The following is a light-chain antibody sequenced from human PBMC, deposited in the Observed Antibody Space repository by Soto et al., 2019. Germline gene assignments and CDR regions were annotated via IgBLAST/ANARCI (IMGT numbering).Light chain of an antibody. Sequence: QSVLTQPRSVSGAPGQRVTISCTGSSSNIGAGYDVHWYQQLPGTAPKLLIYGNSNRPSGVPDRFSGSKSGTSASLAITGLQAEDEADYYCQSYDSSLSGRGVVFGGGTKLTVL. J-gene: IGLJ2*01. CDR3: QSYDSSLSGRGVV. V-gene: IGLV1-40*01. CDR1: SSNIGAGYD. CDR2: GNS.